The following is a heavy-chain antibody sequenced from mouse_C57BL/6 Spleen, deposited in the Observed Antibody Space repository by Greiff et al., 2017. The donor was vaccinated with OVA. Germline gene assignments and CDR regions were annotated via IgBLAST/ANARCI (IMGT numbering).Heavy chain of an antibody. V-gene: IGHV5-9-1*02. CDR2: ISSGGDYI. Sequence: EVMLVESGEGLVKPGGSLKLSCAASGFTFSSYAMSWVRQTPEKRLEWVAYISSGGDYIYYADTVKGRFTISRDNARNTLYLQMSSLKSEDTAMYYCTRERYDHGYFDYWGQGTTLTVSS. J-gene: IGHJ2*01. CDR1: GFTFSSYA. D-gene: IGHD2-14*01. CDR3: TRERYDHGYFDY.